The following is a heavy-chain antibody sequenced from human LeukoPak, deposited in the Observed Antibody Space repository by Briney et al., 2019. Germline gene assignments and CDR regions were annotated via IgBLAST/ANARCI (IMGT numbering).Heavy chain of an antibody. CDR2: ISGSGDTT. Sequence: GGSLRLSCAASGFTFSSYAMSWVRQAPGKGLEWVSVISGSGDTTYYADSVKDRFTISRDNSKNTLYLQMNSLRAEDTAVYYCATNYYASGSHEYFQHWGQGTLVTVSS. CDR3: ATNYYASGSHEYFQH. D-gene: IGHD3-10*01. CDR1: GFTFSSYA. J-gene: IGHJ1*01. V-gene: IGHV3-23*01.